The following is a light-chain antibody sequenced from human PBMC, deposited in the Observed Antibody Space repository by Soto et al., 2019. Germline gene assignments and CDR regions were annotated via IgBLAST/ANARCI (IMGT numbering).Light chain of an antibody. Sequence: QSALTQPASVSGSPGQSITISCTGTSSDVGGYNYVSWYQQHPGKAPKLMIYDVSNRPSGVSNRFSGSKSGNTASLTISGLQAEYEADYYCSSYTSSSTLYVFGTGTQLTVL. CDR1: SSDVGGYNY. CDR3: SSYTSSSTLYV. CDR2: DVS. V-gene: IGLV2-14*01. J-gene: IGLJ1*01.